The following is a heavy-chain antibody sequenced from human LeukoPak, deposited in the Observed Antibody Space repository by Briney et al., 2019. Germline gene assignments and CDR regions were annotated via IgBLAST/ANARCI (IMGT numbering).Heavy chain of an antibody. CDR1: GGSISSGSYY. CDR3: ARDRFLEWPDNYYYYYMDV. V-gene: IGHV4-61*02. CDR2: IYTSGST. J-gene: IGHJ6*03. Sequence: PSETLSLTCTVSGGSISSGSYYWSWIRQPAGKGLEWIGRIYTSGSTNYNPSLKSRVTISVDTTKNQFSLKLSSVTAADTAVYYCARDRFLEWPDNYYYYYMDVWGKGTTVTVSS. D-gene: IGHD3-3*01.